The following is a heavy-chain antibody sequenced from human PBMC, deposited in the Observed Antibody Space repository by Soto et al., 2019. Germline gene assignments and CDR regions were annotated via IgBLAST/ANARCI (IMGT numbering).Heavy chain of an antibody. CDR2: IYYSGST. V-gene: IGHV4-39*02. CDR3: AREIVVVIFLDY. D-gene: IGHD3-22*01. J-gene: IGHJ4*02. Sequence: PSETLSLTCTVSGGSISSSSYYWGWIRQPPGKGLEWIGSIYYSGSTYYNPSLKSRVTISVDTSKNQFSLKLSSVTAADTAVYYCAREIVVVIFLDYWGQGTLVTVSS. CDR1: GGSISSSSYY.